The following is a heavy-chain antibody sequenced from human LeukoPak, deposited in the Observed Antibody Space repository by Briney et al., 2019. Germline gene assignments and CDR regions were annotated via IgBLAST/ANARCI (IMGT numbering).Heavy chain of an antibody. V-gene: IGHV4-61*02. Sequence: SQTLSLTCTVSGGSISSGSYYWRWIRQPAGRGLEWIGRIYTSGSTNYNPSLKSRVTISVDTSKNQFSLKLSSVTAADTAVYYCARDLDYGVYDGYFDLWGRGTLVTVSS. CDR2: IYTSGST. D-gene: IGHD4-17*01. CDR3: ARDLDYGVYDGYFDL. J-gene: IGHJ2*01. CDR1: GGSISSGSYY.